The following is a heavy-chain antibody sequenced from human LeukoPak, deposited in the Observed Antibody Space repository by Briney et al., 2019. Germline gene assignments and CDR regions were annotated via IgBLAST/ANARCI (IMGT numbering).Heavy chain of an antibody. CDR1: GYTFTSYG. CDR2: ISAYNGNT. D-gene: IGHD2-2*01. CDR3: ARAVVVPAAPHDAFDI. V-gene: IGHV1-18*01. Sequence: VASVKVSCKASGYTFTSYGISWVRQAPGQGLEWMGWISAYNGNTNYAQKLQGRVTMTTDTSTSTAYMELRSLRSDDTAVYYCARAVVVPAAPHDAFDIWGQGTMVTVSS. J-gene: IGHJ3*02.